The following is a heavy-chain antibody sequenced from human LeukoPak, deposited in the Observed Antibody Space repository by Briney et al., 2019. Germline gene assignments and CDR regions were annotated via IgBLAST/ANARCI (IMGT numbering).Heavy chain of an antibody. V-gene: IGHV5-51*01. J-gene: IGHJ6*03. CDR3: ARLGSYGKYYYYYYYMDV. Sequence: GESLKISCEGSGYTFTSYWIAWVRQMPGKGLEWMGSIYPGDSDTRYSPSFQGQVTISADKSISTAYLQWSSLKASDTAMYYCARLGSYGKYYYYYYYMDVWGKGTTVTISS. CDR2: IYPGDSDT. D-gene: IGHD3-16*01. CDR1: GYTFTSYW.